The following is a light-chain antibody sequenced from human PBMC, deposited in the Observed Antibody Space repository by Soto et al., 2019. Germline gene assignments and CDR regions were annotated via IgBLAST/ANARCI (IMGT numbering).Light chain of an antibody. CDR1: QSISSY. V-gene: IGKV1-39*01. Sequence: DIQMTQSPSSLSSSVGDRVTITCRASQSISSYLNWYQQKPGKAPKLLIYAASSLQSGVPSRFSGRGSGTDFTLAITSTQPEDLATDYWHQSSGTGAFGQGTNV. CDR3: HQSSGTGA. J-gene: IGKJ1*01. CDR2: AAS.